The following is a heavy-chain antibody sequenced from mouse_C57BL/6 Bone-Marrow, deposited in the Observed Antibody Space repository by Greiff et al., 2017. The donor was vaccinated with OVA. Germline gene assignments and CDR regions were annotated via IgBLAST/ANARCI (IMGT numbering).Heavy chain of an antibody. J-gene: IGHJ4*01. D-gene: IGHD2-2*01. Sequence: EVQLQQSGAELVRPGASVKLSCTASGFNIKDDYMHWVKQRPEQGLEWIGWIDPENGDTEYASKFQGKATITADTSSNTAYLQLSSLTSEDTAVYYCTPVGYYDGYDEDYAMDYWGQGTSVTVSS. CDR2: IDPENGDT. CDR3: TPVGYYDGYDEDYAMDY. V-gene: IGHV14-4*01. CDR1: GFNIKDDY.